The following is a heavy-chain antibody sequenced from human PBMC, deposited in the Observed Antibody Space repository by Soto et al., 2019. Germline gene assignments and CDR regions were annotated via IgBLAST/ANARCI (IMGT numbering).Heavy chain of an antibody. Sequence: QVQLQQWGAGLLKPSETLSLTCAVYGGSFSGYYWSWIRQPPGKGLEWIGEINHSGSTNHNPSLKSRVTISVDTSKNQFSLKLSSVTAADTAVYYCARGSIAARGWFDPWGQGTLVTVSS. CDR1: GGSFSGYY. CDR2: INHSGST. D-gene: IGHD6-6*01. V-gene: IGHV4-34*01. J-gene: IGHJ5*02. CDR3: ARGSIAARGWFDP.